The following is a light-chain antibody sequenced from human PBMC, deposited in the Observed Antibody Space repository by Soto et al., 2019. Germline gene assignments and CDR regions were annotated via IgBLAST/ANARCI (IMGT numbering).Light chain of an antibody. Sequence: DIHMTQSPSSLSASVGDTVTITCRASHNISIYVNWYQLKTGKAPEVLISAASTLQRVVPSRFSGSGSGTQFTLTIHSLHREDFASYYCQQTYDSPPWTFGQGTILDI. CDR2: AAS. CDR1: HNISIY. CDR3: QQTYDSPPWT. V-gene: IGKV1-39*01. J-gene: IGKJ1*01.